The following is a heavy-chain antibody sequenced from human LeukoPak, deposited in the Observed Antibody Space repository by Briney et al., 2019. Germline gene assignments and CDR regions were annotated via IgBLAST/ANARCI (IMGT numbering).Heavy chain of an antibody. J-gene: IGHJ5*02. CDR1: GYSISSGYY. V-gene: IGHV4-38-2*02. CDR2: IYHSGST. D-gene: IGHD6-19*01. CDR3: ARTPVAGLNWFDP. Sequence: PSETLSLTCTVSGYSISSGYYWGWIRQPPGKGLEWIGSIYHSGSTYYNPSLKRRVTISVDTFKNQFSLKLSSVTAADTAVYYCARTPVAGLNWFDPWGQGTLVTVSS.